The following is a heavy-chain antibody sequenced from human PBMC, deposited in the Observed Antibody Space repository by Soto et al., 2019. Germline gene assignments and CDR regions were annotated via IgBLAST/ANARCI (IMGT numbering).Heavy chain of an antibody. J-gene: IGHJ4*02. CDR3: ARGYDILTSGNYFDY. V-gene: IGHV3-53*01. CDR1: GFTVSSNY. Sequence: GGSLRLSCAASGFTVSSNYMSWVRQAPGKGLEWVSVIYSGGSTYYADSVKGRFTISRDNSKNTLYLQMNSLRAEDTAVYYCARGYDILTSGNYFDYWGQGTLVTVSS. D-gene: IGHD3-9*01. CDR2: IYSGGST.